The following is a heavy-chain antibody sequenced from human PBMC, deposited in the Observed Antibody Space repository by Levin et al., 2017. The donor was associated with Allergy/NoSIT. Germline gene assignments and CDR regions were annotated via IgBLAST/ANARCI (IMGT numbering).Heavy chain of an antibody. CDR2: INHSGST. D-gene: IGHD3-9*01. Sequence: PSETLSLTCAVYGGSFSGYYWSWIRQPPGKGLEWIGEINHSGSTNYNPSLKSRVTISVDTSKNQFSLKLSSVTAADTAVYYCARVAGDDILTGYWVYWFDPWGQGTLVTVSS. J-gene: IGHJ5*02. V-gene: IGHV4-34*01. CDR1: GGSFSGYY. CDR3: ARVAGDDILTGYWVYWFDP.